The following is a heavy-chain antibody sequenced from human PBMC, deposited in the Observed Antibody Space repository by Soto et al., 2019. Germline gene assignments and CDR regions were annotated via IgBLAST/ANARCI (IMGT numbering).Heavy chain of an antibody. CDR3: ARGYSSSWYWFDP. Sequence: SETLSLTCTVSGGSISSYYWSWIRQPPGKGLEWIGYIYYSGSTNYNPSLKSRVTISVDTSKNQFSLKLSSVTAADTAVYYCARGYSSSWYWFDPWGQGTLVTVSS. J-gene: IGHJ5*02. CDR1: GGSISSYY. V-gene: IGHV4-59*01. CDR2: IYYSGST. D-gene: IGHD6-13*01.